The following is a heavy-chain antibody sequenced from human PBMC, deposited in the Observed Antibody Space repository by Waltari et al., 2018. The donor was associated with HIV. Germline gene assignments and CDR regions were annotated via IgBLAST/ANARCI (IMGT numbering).Heavy chain of an antibody. Sequence: VQLVQSGAEAKKPGAPVNVSCTATGYTFRDHHIPWVRQAPGQGLEWMGRINPNSGGTNYAQKFQDRITMTRDTSISTVYMDLTSLRSDDTAMYYCARGFAMVRGIYAFDVWGQGTVVIV. CDR3: ARGFAMVRGIYAFDV. CDR1: GYTFRDHH. V-gene: IGHV1-2*06. J-gene: IGHJ3*01. D-gene: IGHD3-10*01. CDR2: INPNSGGT.